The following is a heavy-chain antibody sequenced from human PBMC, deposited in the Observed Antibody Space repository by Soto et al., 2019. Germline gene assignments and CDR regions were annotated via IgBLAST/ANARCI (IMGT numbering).Heavy chain of an antibody. CDR2: IYWDDDR. Sequence: QITLKESGPTLVKPTETLTLTCSLSGFSLYTNGVGVGWIRQPPGEALEWLGLIYWDDDRHYNPSRKSRLTITKDASKNQVDLTMTNMVPMDTATYYCAHRRIYFNAWGWGDFDYWGQGLLVTVS. J-gene: IGHJ4*02. D-gene: IGHD3-10*01. V-gene: IGHV2-5*02. CDR1: GFSLYTNGVG. CDR3: AHRRIYFNAWGWGDFDY.